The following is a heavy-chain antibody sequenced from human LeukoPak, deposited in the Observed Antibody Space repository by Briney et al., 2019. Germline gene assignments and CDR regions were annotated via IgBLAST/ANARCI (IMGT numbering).Heavy chain of an antibody. CDR1: EYTFTGYY. D-gene: IGHD6-13*01. CDR3: AIPYSSSWSPFDY. Sequence: ASVKVSCKASEYTFTGYYMHWVRQAPGQGLEWMGRINPNSGGTNYAQKFQGRVTMTRDTSISTAYMELSRLRSDDTAVYYCAIPYSSSWSPFDYWGQGTLVTVSS. J-gene: IGHJ4*02. CDR2: INPNSGGT. V-gene: IGHV1-2*06.